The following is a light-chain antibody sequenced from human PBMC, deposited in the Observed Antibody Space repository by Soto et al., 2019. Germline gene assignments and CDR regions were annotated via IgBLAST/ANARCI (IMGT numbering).Light chain of an antibody. Sequence: EIRMTQSPATLSVSPGERAALSCRASQNIRNNLAWYQQTPGQAPRLLIYAASSRATGVPDRFSGSGSGTEFTLTISSLQSEDFAVYYCQQYNNWPSLTCGGGTKVEIK. CDR3: QQYNNWPSLT. CDR2: AAS. CDR1: QNIRNN. J-gene: IGKJ4*01. V-gene: IGKV3-15*01.